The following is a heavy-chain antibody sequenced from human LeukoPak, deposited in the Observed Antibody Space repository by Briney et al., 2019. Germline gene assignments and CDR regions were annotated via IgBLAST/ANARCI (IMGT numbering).Heavy chain of an antibody. Sequence: GGSLRLSCTASGFTFGDYAMIWVRQAPGNGLEGVGFIRSRAYGGTTEYDGSVKGRFTISRDDSKSIAYLQMNRLKTEDTAVYYCTRRTYYYDSSGYYPSSFDYWGQGTLVTVSS. CDR2: IRSRAYGGTT. V-gene: IGHV3-49*04. J-gene: IGHJ4*02. CDR3: TRRTYYYDSSGYYPSSFDY. D-gene: IGHD3-22*01. CDR1: GFTFGDYA.